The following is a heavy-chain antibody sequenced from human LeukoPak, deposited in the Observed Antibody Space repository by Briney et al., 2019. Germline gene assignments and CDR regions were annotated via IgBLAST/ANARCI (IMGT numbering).Heavy chain of an antibody. J-gene: IGHJ4*02. Sequence: SQTLSLTCTVSGGSISSGSYYWSWIRQPGGKGLEWIGRIYTSGSTNYNPSLKSRVTISLDTSKNQFSLKLSSVTAADTAVYYCARDHIWDYGSGSYANWGQGTLVTVSS. D-gene: IGHD3-10*01. CDR2: IYTSGST. V-gene: IGHV4-61*02. CDR1: GGSISSGSYY. CDR3: ARDHIWDYGSGSYAN.